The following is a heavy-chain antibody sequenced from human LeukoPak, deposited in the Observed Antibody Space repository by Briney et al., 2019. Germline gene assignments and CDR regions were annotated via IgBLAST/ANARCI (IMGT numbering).Heavy chain of an antibody. V-gene: IGHV3-7*01. J-gene: IGHJ4*02. Sequence: GGSLRLSCAASGFTFSSYWMSWVRQAPGRGLEWVANIKQDGSEKYYVDSVKGRFTISRDNAKNSLYLQMNSLRAEDTAVYYCARAKGSGWYELDYFDYWGQGTLVTVSS. CDR2: IKQDGSEK. CDR3: ARAKGSGWYELDYFDY. D-gene: IGHD6-19*01. CDR1: GFTFSSYW.